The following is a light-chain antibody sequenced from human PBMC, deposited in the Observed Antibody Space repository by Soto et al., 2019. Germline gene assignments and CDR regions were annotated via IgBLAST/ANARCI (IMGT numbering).Light chain of an antibody. V-gene: IGKV3-20*01. CDR1: QSVSSSY. Sequence: EIVLTQSPGTLSLSPGERATLSCRASQSVSSSYLAWYQQKPGQAPRLLIYGASSRATGIPERFSGSGSGTDFTLTISRLEPEDFAVYYCQEYGSSLLTFGPGTNVDIK. CDR2: GAS. CDR3: QEYGSSLLT. J-gene: IGKJ3*01.